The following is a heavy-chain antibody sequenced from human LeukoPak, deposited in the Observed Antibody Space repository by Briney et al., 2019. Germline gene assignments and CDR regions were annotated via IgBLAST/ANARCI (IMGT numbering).Heavy chain of an antibody. D-gene: IGHD3-9*01. J-gene: IGHJ4*02. Sequence: ASVKLSCKASGYTFTSYYMRWVRQAPGQGLEWMGIINPSGGSTSYAQKFQGRVTMTRDTSTSTVYMELSSLRSEDTAVYYCARDFFSGRYDRSRGGFDYWGEGTLVTVSS. V-gene: IGHV1-46*01. CDR2: INPSGGST. CDR3: ARDFFSGRYDRSRGGFDY. CDR1: GYTFTSYY.